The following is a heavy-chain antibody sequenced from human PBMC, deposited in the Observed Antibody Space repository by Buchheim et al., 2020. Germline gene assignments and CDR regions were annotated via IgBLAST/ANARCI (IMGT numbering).Heavy chain of an antibody. D-gene: IGHD3-10*01. CDR3: ARDSGGLDP. J-gene: IGHJ5*02. Sequence: EVQLVESGGGLVQPGGSLRLSCVVSGFSFSSYEMNWVRQAPGKGLEWVSFISSTSSYIYYADSVKGRFTISRDNAKKSLYLQMNNLRAEDTAVYYCARDSGGLDPWGQGTL. CDR1: GFSFSSYE. V-gene: IGHV3-48*03. CDR2: ISSTSSYI.